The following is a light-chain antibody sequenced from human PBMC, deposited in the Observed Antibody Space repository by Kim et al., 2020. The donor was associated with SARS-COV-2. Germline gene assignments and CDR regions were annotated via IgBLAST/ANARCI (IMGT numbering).Light chain of an antibody. Sequence: VSPGERATLSCMASQSVSGNLAWYQQKPGQAPRLLIYVASTRATGIPARFSGSGSGTEFTLTISSLQSEDFAVYYCQQYNNWPPHTFGQGTKLEI. V-gene: IGKV3-15*01. J-gene: IGKJ2*01. CDR2: VAS. CDR1: QSVSGN. CDR3: QQYNNWPPHT.